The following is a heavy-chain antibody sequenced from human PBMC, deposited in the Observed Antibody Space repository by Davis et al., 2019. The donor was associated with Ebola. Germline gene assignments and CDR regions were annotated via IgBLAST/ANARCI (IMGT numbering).Heavy chain of an antibody. CDR1: GGSFSGYY. CDR3: ARDQGSSSWYYFDY. Sequence: MPSETLSLTCAVYGGSFSGYYWSWIRQPPGKGLEWIGEINHSGSTNYNPSLKSRVTISVDTSKNQFSLKLSSVTAEDTAVYYCARDQGSSSWYYFDYWGQGTLVTVSS. J-gene: IGHJ4*02. CDR2: INHSGST. D-gene: IGHD6-13*01. V-gene: IGHV4-34*01.